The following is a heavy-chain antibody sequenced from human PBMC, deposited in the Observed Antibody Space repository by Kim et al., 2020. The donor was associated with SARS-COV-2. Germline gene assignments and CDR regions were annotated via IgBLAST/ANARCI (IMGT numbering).Heavy chain of an antibody. CDR1: GFSFRRYW. J-gene: IGHJ4*02. V-gene: IGHV3-74*01. CDR3: ARDLAGADDY. CDR2: TNEYGSVT. Sequence: GGSLRLSCAASGFSFRRYWMHWVRRAPGKGLVWVARTNEYGSVTNYADSVKGRFTISRDNAENTLYLQMNSLTVDDTAVYYCARDLAGADDYWGQGTLV.